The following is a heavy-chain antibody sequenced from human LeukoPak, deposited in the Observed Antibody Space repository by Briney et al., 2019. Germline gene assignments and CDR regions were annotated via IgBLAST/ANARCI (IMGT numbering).Heavy chain of an antibody. V-gene: IGHV1-69*04. CDR1: GGTFSSYA. Sequence: SVKVSCKASGGTFSSYAISWVRQAPGQGLEWMGRIIPILGIANYAQKFQGRVTITADKSTSTAYMELSSLRSEDTAVYYCARGNGGRYFDPWGQGTLVTVSS. CDR3: ARGNGGRYFDP. D-gene: IGHD3-10*01. J-gene: IGHJ5*02. CDR2: IIPILGIA.